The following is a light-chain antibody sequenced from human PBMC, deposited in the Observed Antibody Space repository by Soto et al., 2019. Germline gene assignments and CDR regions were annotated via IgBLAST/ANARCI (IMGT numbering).Light chain of an antibody. Sequence: DIQKTQSPSTLSASVGDRVTITCRASQSISSWLAWYQQKPGKAPKLLIYKASSLESGVPSRFSGSGSGTEFTLTISSLQPDDFATYYCQQYNSYSTFGQR. V-gene: IGKV1-5*03. CDR2: KAS. CDR3: QQYNSYST. J-gene: IGKJ1*01. CDR1: QSISSW.